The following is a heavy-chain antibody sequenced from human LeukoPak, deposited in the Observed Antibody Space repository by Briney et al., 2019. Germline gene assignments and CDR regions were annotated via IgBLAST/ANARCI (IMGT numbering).Heavy chain of an antibody. CDR3: ARAPTVVTRGAFDI. Sequence: QTGGSLRLSCAASGFTFSSYGMHWVRQAPGKGLEWVAFIRYDGSNKYYADSVKGRFTISRDNSKNTLYLQMNSLRAEDTAVYCCARAPTVVTRGAFDIWGQGTMVTVSS. CDR1: GFTFSSYG. D-gene: IGHD4-23*01. J-gene: IGHJ3*02. V-gene: IGHV3-30*02. CDR2: IRYDGSNK.